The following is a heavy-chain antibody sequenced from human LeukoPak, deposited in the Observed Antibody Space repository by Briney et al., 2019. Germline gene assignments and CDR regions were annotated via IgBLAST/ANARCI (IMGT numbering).Heavy chain of an antibody. D-gene: IGHD4-17*01. V-gene: IGHV3-30*18. CDR2: ISYDGSNK. CDR1: GFTFSSYG. CDR3: AKDRPVTPYGYFDY. J-gene: IGHJ4*02. Sequence: PGGSLRLSCAASGFTFSSYGMHWVRQAPGKGLEWVAVISYDGSNKYYADSVKGRFTISRDNSKNTLYLQMNSLRAEDTAVYYCAKDRPVTPYGYFDYWGQGTLVTVSS.